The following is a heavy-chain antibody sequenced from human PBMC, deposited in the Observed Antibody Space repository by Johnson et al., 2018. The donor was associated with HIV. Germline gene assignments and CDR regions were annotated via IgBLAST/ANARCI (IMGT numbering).Heavy chain of an antibody. CDR1: GFTFSSYG. CDR3: AKDLRRGSGSYSNAFDI. V-gene: IGHV3-33*06. Sequence: QVQLVESGGGLVQPGRSLRLSCAASGFTFSSYGMHWVRQAPGKGLEWVAVIWYDGSNKYYADSVKGRFTISRDNSKNTLYLQMNSLRAEDTAVYYCAKDLRRGSGSYSNAFDIWGQGTMVTVSS. D-gene: IGHD1-26*01. J-gene: IGHJ3*02. CDR2: IWYDGSNK.